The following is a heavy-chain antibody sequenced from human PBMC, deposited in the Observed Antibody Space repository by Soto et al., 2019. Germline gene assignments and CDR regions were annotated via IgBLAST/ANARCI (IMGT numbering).Heavy chain of an antibody. Sequence: NPSETLSLTCTVSGGSISSSSYYWGWIRQPPGKGLEWIGSIYYSGSTYYNPSLKSRVTISVDTSKNQFSLKLSSVTAADTAVYYCATLYSGYERVVYWGQGTLVTVSS. CDR3: ATLYSGYERVVY. V-gene: IGHV4-39*01. D-gene: IGHD5-12*01. CDR2: IYYSGST. CDR1: GGSISSSSYY. J-gene: IGHJ4*02.